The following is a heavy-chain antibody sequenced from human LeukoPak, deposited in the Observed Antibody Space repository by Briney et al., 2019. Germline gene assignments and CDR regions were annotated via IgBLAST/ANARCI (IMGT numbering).Heavy chain of an antibody. V-gene: IGHV4-4*07. D-gene: IGHD2-15*01. J-gene: IGHJ6*03. Sequence: SETPSLTCTISGGSISSYYWSWIRQPAGKGLEWIGRIYTSGSTNYNPSLKSRVTMSVDTSKNQFSLKLTSVTAADTAVYYCAKNGDRGAYCSGGSCYPYYYYYMDVWGKGTTVTISS. CDR1: GGSISSYY. CDR2: IYTSGST. CDR3: AKNGDRGAYCSGGSCYPYYYYYMDV.